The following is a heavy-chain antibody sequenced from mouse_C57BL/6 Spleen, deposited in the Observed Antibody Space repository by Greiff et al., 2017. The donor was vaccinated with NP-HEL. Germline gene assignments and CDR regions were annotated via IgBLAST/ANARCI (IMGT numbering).Heavy chain of an antibody. Sequence: QVQLQQPGAELVMPGASVKLSCKASGYTFTSYWMPWVKQRPGQGLEWIGEIDPSDSYTNYNQKFKGKSTLTVDKSSSTAYMQLSSLTSEESAVYYWARWGIYYDYGGRRYFDVWGTGTTVTVSS. D-gene: IGHD2-4*01. CDR2: IDPSDSYT. CDR3: ARWGIYYDYGGRRYFDV. V-gene: IGHV1-69*01. CDR1: GYTFTSYW. J-gene: IGHJ1*03.